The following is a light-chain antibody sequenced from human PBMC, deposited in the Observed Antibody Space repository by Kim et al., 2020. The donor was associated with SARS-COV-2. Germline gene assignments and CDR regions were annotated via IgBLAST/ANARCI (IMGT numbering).Light chain of an antibody. Sequence: DIQMTQSPSSLSASVGDRVTITCRASQNIGNYLNWYQQKPGQAPNFLIYAASSLQSGVPSRFSGSGSGTYFTLTISSLQPEDSATYFCQQTYSTPYTFGQGTKLEIK. J-gene: IGKJ2*01. CDR3: QQTYSTPYT. V-gene: IGKV1-39*01. CDR1: QNIGNY. CDR2: AAS.